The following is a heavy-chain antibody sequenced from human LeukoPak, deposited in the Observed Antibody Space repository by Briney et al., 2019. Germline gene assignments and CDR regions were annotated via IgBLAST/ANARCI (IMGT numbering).Heavy chain of an antibody. V-gene: IGHV3-7*01. CDR1: GFTFTSYW. CDR3: AKKMASGWLFDY. CDR2: IKQDGSEK. D-gene: IGHD6-19*01. Sequence: PGGSLRLSCAASGFTFTSYWMSWVRQAPGKGLEWVANIKQDGSEKYYVDSVKGRFTISRDNAKNSLDLQMDSLRVEDTAVYYCAKKMASGWLFDYWGQGALVTVSS. J-gene: IGHJ4*02.